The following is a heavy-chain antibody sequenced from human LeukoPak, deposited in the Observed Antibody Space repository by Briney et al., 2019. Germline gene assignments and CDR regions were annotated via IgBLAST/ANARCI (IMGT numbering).Heavy chain of an antibody. CDR1: GFTVSSNY. V-gene: IGHV3-30*03. D-gene: IGHD2-2*01. Sequence: GGSLRLSCAASGFTVSSNYMSWVRQAPGKGLEWVAVIASDGRDQHYVDSVKGRFTISRDNSKNTLYLQMNSLRGEDTAVYYCARDGKKGPATYYFDYWGQGILVTVSS. J-gene: IGHJ4*02. CDR2: IASDGRDQ. CDR3: ARDGKKGPATYYFDY.